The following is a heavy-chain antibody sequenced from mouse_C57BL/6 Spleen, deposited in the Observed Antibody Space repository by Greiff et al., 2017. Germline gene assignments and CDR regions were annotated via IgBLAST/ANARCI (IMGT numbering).Heavy chain of an antibody. CDR2: IRSKSSNYAT. V-gene: IGHV10-3*01. CDR3: VRDGGDYDGIFDY. Sequence: EVHLVESGGGLVQPKGSLKLSCAASGFTFNTYAMHWVRQAPGKGLEWVGRIRSKSSNYATYYADSVKDRFTIARDDSTSMLYLQMNNLKTEDTAMYYCVRDGGDYDGIFDYWGEGTTLTVSS. D-gene: IGHD1-1*01. CDR1: GFTFNTYA. J-gene: IGHJ2*01.